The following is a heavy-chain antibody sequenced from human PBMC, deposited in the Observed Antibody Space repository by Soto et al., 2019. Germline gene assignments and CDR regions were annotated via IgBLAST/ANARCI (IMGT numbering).Heavy chain of an antibody. Sequence: ASVKVSCKASGGTFSSYAISWVRQAPGQGLEWMGGIIPIFGTANYAQKFQGRVTITADESTSTAYMELSSLRSEDTAVYYCARDLPNQGKDDIVLMVYAIPYYYGMDVWGQGTTVTVSS. CDR3: ARDLPNQGKDDIVLMVYAIPYYYGMDV. V-gene: IGHV1-69*13. D-gene: IGHD2-8*01. CDR1: GGTFSSYA. J-gene: IGHJ6*02. CDR2: IIPIFGTA.